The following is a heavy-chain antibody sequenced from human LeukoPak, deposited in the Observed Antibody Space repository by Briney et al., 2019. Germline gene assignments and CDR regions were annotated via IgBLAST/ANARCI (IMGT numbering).Heavy chain of an antibody. D-gene: IGHD3-10*01. J-gene: IGHJ4*02. CDR3: ARDVPHYFGSGSYSSDY. CDR1: GYSISSNYY. Sequence: SETLSLTCAVSGYSISSNYYWGRIRQPPGKGLEWIGSISQSGSTYYSLSLRSRVTISIDTSKNQFSLNLSSVTAADTAVYYCARDVPHYFGSGSYSSDYWGQGTLVTVSS. V-gene: IGHV4-38-2*02. CDR2: ISQSGST.